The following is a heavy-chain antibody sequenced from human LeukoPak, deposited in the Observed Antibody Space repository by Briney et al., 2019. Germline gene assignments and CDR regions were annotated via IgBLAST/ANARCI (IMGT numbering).Heavy chain of an antibody. J-gene: IGHJ4*02. D-gene: IGHD6-6*01. CDR2: MNPNSGNT. CDR3: ARGRKAARAWGC. V-gene: IGHV1-8*01. CDR1: GYTFTSYD. Sequence: ASVKVSCKASGYTFTSYDINWVRQATGQGLEWMGWMNPNSGNTGYAQKFQGRVTMTRNTSISTAYMELSSLRSEDTAAYYCARGRKAARAWGCWGQGTLVTVSP.